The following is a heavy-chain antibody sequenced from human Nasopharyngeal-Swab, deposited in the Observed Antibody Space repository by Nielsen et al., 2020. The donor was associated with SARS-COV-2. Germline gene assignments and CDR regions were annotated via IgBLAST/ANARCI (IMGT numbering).Heavy chain of an antibody. D-gene: IGHD5-12*01. Sequence: GESLNISCATSGFTFSPYTMTWVRQAPGKGLQWISYITSGNSVQYADSVRGRFTISRDNAKNSLYLQMHSLTAEDTAVYYCARERGGGYGDYWGQGTLVTVSS. CDR3: ARERGGGYGDY. CDR2: ITSGNSV. J-gene: IGHJ4*02. CDR1: GFTFSPYT. V-gene: IGHV3-48*04.